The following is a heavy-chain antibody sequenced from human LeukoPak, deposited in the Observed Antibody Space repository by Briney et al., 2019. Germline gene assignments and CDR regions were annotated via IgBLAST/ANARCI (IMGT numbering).Heavy chain of an antibody. Sequence: GGSLRLSCAASGFTFSSYSMNWVRQAPGKGLEWVSSISSSSSYIYYADSVKGRFTISRDNAKNSLYLQMSSLRAEDTAVYYCARLRQLVAAYDYWGQGTLVTVSS. V-gene: IGHV3-21*01. D-gene: IGHD6-6*01. J-gene: IGHJ4*02. CDR1: GFTFSSYS. CDR3: ARLRQLVAAYDY. CDR2: ISSSSSYI.